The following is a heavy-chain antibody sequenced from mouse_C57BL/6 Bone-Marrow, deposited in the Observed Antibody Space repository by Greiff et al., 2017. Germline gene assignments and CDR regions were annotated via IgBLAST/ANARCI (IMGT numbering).Heavy chain of an antibody. D-gene: IGHD2-5*01. Sequence: QVQLQQPGAELVRPGTSVKLSCKASGYTFTSYWMHWVKQRPGQGLEWIGVIDPSDSYTNYNQKFKGKATLTVDTSSSTAYMQLSSLTSEDSAVYCCAEEYYSNCVDRYFDVWGRGTTVTVSS. CDR2: IDPSDSYT. CDR1: GYTFTSYW. V-gene: IGHV1-59*01. J-gene: IGHJ1*03. CDR3: AEEYYSNCVDRYFDV.